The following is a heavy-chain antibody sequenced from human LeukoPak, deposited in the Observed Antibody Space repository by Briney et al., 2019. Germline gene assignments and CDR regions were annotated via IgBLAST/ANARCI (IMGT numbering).Heavy chain of an antibody. CDR1: GGSFSGYY. Sequence: SETLSLTCAVYGGSFSGYYWSWIRQPPGKGLEWIGEINHSGSTNYNPSLKSRVTISVDTSKNQFSLKLSSVTAADTAVYYCAIATSGYYSSSFDYWGQGTLVTVSS. J-gene: IGHJ4*02. V-gene: IGHV4-34*01. D-gene: IGHD3-3*01. CDR2: INHSGST. CDR3: AIATSGYYSSSFDY.